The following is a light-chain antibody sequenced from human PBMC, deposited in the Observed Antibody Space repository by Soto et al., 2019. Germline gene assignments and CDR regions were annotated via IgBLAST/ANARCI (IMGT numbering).Light chain of an antibody. Sequence: AIQMTQSPSSLSASVGDRVTITCRASQDIRNDLGWYQQKPGKTPKLLIFAASRLQSGVPSRFSGSGSGTAFTLTISSLQPEDFATYYCLQAFNYPWTFGQGTKVEIE. CDR3: LQAFNYPWT. CDR1: QDIRND. CDR2: AAS. V-gene: IGKV1-6*01. J-gene: IGKJ1*01.